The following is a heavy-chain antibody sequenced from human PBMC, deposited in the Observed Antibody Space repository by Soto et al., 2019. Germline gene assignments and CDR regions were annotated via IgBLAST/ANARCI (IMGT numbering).Heavy chain of an antibody. D-gene: IGHD3-3*01. J-gene: IGHJ6*02. Sequence: GGSLRLSCAASGFTFSSYAMSWVRQAPGKGLEWVSAISGSGGSTYYADSVKGRFTISRDNSKNTLYLQMNSLRAEDTAVYYCAKTEDYYDFWSGLIMDVWGQGTTVTV. CDR1: GFTFSSYA. CDR2: ISGSGGST. V-gene: IGHV3-23*01. CDR3: AKTEDYYDFWSGLIMDV.